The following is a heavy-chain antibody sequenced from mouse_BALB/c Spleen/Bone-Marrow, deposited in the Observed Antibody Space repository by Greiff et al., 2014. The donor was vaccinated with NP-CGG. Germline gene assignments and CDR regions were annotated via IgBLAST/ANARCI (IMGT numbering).Heavy chain of an antibody. V-gene: IGHV1-87*01. CDR2: IYPGNGDT. Sequence: VQLQQSGAELARPGASVKLSCKASGYTFTSYWMQWVKQRPGQGLEWIGAIYPGNGDTRYTQKFKGKATLTADKSSSTAYMQFSSLASEVSAVYYCAREGDYYGSSIYYAMDYWGQGTSVTVSS. J-gene: IGHJ4*01. D-gene: IGHD1-1*01. CDR3: AREGDYYGSSIYYAMDY. CDR1: GYTFTSYW.